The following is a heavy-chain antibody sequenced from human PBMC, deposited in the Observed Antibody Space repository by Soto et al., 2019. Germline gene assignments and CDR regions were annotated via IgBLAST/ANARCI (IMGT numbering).Heavy chain of an antibody. CDR1: GFTFSSYG. CDR3: VRDLDSSSYYPILGY. Sequence: QVQLLESGGGVVQPGRSLRLSCAASGFTFSSYGMHWVRQAPGKGLEWVAVIWYDANKNYYADSVRGRFTISRDNSKNTLYLQMNSLRAEDTAFYYCVRDLDSSSYYPILGYWGQGTLVTVSS. D-gene: IGHD3-22*01. J-gene: IGHJ4*02. V-gene: IGHV3-33*01. CDR2: IWYDANKN.